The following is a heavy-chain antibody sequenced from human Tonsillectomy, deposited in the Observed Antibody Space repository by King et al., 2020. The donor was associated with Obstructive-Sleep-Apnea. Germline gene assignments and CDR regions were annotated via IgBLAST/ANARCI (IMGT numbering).Heavy chain of an antibody. Sequence: LQLQESGPGLVKPSETLSLTCTVSGDSISTYYWSWIRHPPGKDLEWGGHYYYRSCTSYNASLKSRVTISADTSKNQFSLKLRSVTAADTAVYYCARDLGYSYGIDYWGQGTLVTVSS. V-gene: IGHV4-59*01. CDR1: GDSISTYY. D-gene: IGHD5-18*01. CDR3: ARDLGYSYGIDY. J-gene: IGHJ4*02. CDR2: YYYRSCT.